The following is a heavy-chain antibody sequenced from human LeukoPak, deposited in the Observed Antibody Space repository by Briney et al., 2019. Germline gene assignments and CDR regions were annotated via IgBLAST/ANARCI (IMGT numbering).Heavy chain of an antibody. CDR3: ARGRETYYDFWSGYYSAQFDY. CDR2: MNPNSGNT. V-gene: IGHV1-8*01. CDR1: GYTFTSYD. J-gene: IGHJ4*02. Sequence: GASVKVSCKASGYTFTSYDISWVRQATGQGPEWMGWMNPNSGNTGYAQKFQGRVTMTKNTSISTAYLELSSLRSEDTGMYYCARGRETYYDFWSGYYSAQFDYWGQGTLVTVSS. D-gene: IGHD3-3*01.